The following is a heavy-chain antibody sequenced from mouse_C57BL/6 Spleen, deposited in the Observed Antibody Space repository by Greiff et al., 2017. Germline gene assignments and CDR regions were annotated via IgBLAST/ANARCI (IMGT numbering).Heavy chain of an antibody. CDR2: IYPGSGST. J-gene: IGHJ3*01. Sequence: QVQLQQPGAELVKPGASVKMSCKASGYTFTSYWITWVKQRPGQGLEWIGDIYPGSGSTNYNEKFKSKATLTVATSSSTAYMQLSSLTSEDSAVYYCARDYGSSFSWFAYWGQGTLVTVSA. V-gene: IGHV1-55*01. CDR3: ARDYGSSFSWFAY. CDR1: GYTFTSYW. D-gene: IGHD1-1*01.